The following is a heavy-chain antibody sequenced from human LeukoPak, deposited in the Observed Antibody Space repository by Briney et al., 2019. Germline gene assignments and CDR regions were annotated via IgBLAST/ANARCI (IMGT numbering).Heavy chain of an antibody. V-gene: IGHV3-30*04. Sequence: GGSLRLSCAASGFTFSSYAMHWVPQAPGKGLEWVAVISYDGSNKYYADSVKGRFTISRDNSKNTLYLQMNSLRAEDTAVYYCAREKNYYYGMDVWGQGTTVTVSS. J-gene: IGHJ6*02. CDR1: GFTFSSYA. CDR2: ISYDGSNK. CDR3: AREKNYYYGMDV.